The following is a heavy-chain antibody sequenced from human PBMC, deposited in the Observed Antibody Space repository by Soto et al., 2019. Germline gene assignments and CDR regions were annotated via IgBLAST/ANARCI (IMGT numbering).Heavy chain of an antibody. V-gene: IGHV3-23*01. J-gene: IGHJ4*02. CDR2: ITGSSDYT. Sequence: PWRSLRLSCEASGCISSSYAMNWVRQAPGKGLQWVSSITGSSDYTSYIASVKGRFTISRDNSKNTLYLQMNSLRAEDTAVYFCAKDQTTAAHYALDYWSQGTLVAVCS. CDR3: AKDQTTAAHYALDY. CDR1: GCISSSYA. D-gene: IGHD2-21*02.